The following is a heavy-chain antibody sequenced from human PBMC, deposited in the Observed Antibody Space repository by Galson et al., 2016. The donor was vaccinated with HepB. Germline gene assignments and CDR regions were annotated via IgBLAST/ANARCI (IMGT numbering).Heavy chain of an antibody. D-gene: IGHD2-15*01. J-gene: IGHJ6*02. Sequence: SVKVSCKASGYTFTSFGISWVRQAPGQGLEWMGWISVYNGNTKSAQKLQGRLTMTRDTSTSTAYMELRSLRSDDTAVYFCARERGELRYCSGGTCYSGNYGMDVWGQGTTVTVSS. CDR1: GYTFTSFG. CDR2: ISVYNGNT. V-gene: IGHV1-18*04. CDR3: ARERGELRYCSGGTCYSGNYGMDV.